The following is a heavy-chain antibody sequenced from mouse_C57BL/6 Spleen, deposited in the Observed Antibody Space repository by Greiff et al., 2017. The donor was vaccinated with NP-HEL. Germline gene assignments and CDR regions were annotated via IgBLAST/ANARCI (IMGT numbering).Heavy chain of an antibody. CDR2: IHPNSGST. J-gene: IGHJ3*01. D-gene: IGHD2-1*01. CDR1: GYTFTSYW. V-gene: IGHV1-64*01. Sequence: QVQLQQPGAELVKPGASVKLSCKASGYTFTSYWMHWVKQRPGQGLEWIGMIHPNSGSTNYNEKFKSKATLTVDKSSSTAYMQLSSLTSEDSAVYYCARSGGNGALFAYWGQGTLVTVSA. CDR3: ARSGGNGALFAY.